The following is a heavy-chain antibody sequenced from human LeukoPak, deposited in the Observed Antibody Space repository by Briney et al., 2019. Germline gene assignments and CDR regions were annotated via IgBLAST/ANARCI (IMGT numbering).Heavy chain of an antibody. CDR1: GFTFSSYA. J-gene: IGHJ4*02. Sequence: GGSLRLSCAASGFTFSSYAMNWVRQAPGKGLEWVSGISGSGGSAYYADSVKGRFTISRDNSKNTLYLQTNSLRAEDTAGYYCAKDSNTYYYDSSGSIDYWGQGTLVTVSS. CDR3: AKDSNTYYYDSSGSIDY. D-gene: IGHD3-22*01. V-gene: IGHV3-23*01. CDR2: ISGSGGSA.